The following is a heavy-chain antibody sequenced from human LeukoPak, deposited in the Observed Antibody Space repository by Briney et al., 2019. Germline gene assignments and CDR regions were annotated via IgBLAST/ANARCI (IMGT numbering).Heavy chain of an antibody. V-gene: IGHV4-34*01. J-gene: IGHJ3*02. CDR2: INHSGST. CDR1: GGSFSGYY. D-gene: IGHD6-13*01. Sequence: SETLSLTCAVYGGSFSGYYWSWIRQPPGKGLEWVGEINHSGSTNYNPSLKSRVTISVDTSKNQFSLKLSSVTAADTAVYYCARDNLAAAGDDNFDIWGQGTMVTVSS. CDR3: ARDNLAAAGDDNFDI.